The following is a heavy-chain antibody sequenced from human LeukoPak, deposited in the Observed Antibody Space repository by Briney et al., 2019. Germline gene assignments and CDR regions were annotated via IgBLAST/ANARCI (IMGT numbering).Heavy chain of an antibody. CDR1: GYTFIGYY. CDR3: ARAIAAAGYYYYGMDV. V-gene: IGHV1-2*04. CDR2: INPNSGGT. Sequence: GASVKVSYKASGYTFIGYYMHWVRQAPGRGLEWMGWINPNSGGTNYAQKFQGWVTMTRDTSISTAYMELSRLRSDDTAVYYCARAIAAAGYYYYGMDVWGQGTTVTVSS. D-gene: IGHD6-13*01. J-gene: IGHJ6*02.